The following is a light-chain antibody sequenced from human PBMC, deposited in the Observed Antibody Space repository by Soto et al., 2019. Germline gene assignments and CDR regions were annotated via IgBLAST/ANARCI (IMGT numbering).Light chain of an antibody. CDR2: DVS. Sequence: DIQMTQSPSTLSASVGDRVTITCRASQRISRWLAWYQQKPGKAPKFLIFDVSSLESGVPSRFSGSGSGTEFPLTINNLQPDDFATYYCQQYRNYPWTFGQGTKVDIK. CDR3: QQYRNYPWT. CDR1: QRISRW. J-gene: IGKJ1*01. V-gene: IGKV1-5*01.